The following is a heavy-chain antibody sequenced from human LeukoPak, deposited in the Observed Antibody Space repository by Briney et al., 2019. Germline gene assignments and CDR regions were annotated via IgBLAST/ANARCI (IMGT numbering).Heavy chain of an antibody. D-gene: IGHD6-13*01. CDR1: GYTFTGYY. CDR2: INPNSGGT. V-gene: IGHV1-2*02. Sequence: ASVKVSCKASGYTFTGYYMHWVRQAPGQGLEWMGWINPNSGGTNYAQKFQGRVTMTRDTSISTAYMELSRLRSDDTAVYYCAKNPQLARGPPFDYWGQGTLVTVSS. J-gene: IGHJ4*02. CDR3: AKNPQLARGPPFDY.